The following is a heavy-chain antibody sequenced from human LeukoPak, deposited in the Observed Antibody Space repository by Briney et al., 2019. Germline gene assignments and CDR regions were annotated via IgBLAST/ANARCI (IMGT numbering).Heavy chain of an antibody. CDR3: ARAALRYFDWLFYDY. D-gene: IGHD3-9*01. CDR1: GFTFSDYY. V-gene: IGHV3-11*01. CDR2: ISSSGSTI. J-gene: IGHJ4*02. Sequence: GGSLRLSCAASGFTFSDYYMSWIRQAPGKGLEWVSYISSSGSTIYYADSVKGRFTISRDNAKNSLYLQMNSLRAEDTAVYYCARAALRYFDWLFYDYWGQGTLVTVSS.